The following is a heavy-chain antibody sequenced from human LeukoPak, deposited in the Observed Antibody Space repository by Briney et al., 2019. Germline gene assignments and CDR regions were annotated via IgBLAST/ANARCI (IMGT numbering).Heavy chain of an antibody. J-gene: IGHJ1*01. CDR2: IPSVGST. Sequence: GGSLRLSCAASRFTVSSNYMSWVRQAPGKGLEWVSLIPSVGSTYYADSVKGRFTISRDNSKNTLYLQMNSLRAEDTAVYYCARDQYSSNWYVHHWGQGTLVTVS. V-gene: IGHV3-53*01. CDR1: RFTVSSNY. D-gene: IGHD6-19*01. CDR3: ARDQYSSNWYVHH.